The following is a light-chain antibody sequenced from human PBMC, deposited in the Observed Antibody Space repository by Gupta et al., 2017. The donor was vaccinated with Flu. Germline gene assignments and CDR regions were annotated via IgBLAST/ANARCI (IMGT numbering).Light chain of an antibody. J-gene: IGLJ3*02. CDR1: SSDIGGYYH. Sequence: QSALTQLASVSGSPGQSITISCTGTSSDIGGYYHVSWFQQQPGKVPKLVLFDVSNRPAGVSNRFSGSRSCDTDSLTISELQAEDEPFYYCSAYTRNNIVMFGGGTKLTVL. CDR3: SAYTRNNIVM. V-gene: IGLV2-14*03. CDR2: DVS.